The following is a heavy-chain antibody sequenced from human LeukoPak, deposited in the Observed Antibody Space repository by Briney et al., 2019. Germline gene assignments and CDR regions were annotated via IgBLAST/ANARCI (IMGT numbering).Heavy chain of an antibody. J-gene: IGHJ6*02. CDR3: ARDRSTSRYYHGMDV. Sequence: PGGSLRLSCAASGSTFSSYSMRWVRQAPGKGLELGSAISSRSAHIYYADSVKGRFTISRDNAKNSLYLEMKNLRADDTAVYYCARDRSTSRYYHGMDVWGPGTTVIVSS. CDR1: GSTFSSYS. CDR2: ISSRSAHI. V-gene: IGHV3-21*01. D-gene: IGHD2-2*01.